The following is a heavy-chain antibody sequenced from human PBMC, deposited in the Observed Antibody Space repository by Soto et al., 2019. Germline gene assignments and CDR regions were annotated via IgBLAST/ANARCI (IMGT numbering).Heavy chain of an antibody. CDR3: AKEAGELSTRSFDY. CDR2: ISSSSSYI. Sequence: EVQLVASGGGLVKPGGSLRLSCAASGFTFSSYSMNWVRQAPGKGLEWVSSISSSSSYIYYADSVKGRFTISRDNAKNSLYLQMNSLRAEDTAVYYCAKEAGELSTRSFDYWGQGTLVTVSS. CDR1: GFTFSSYS. D-gene: IGHD3-16*02. J-gene: IGHJ4*02. V-gene: IGHV3-21*01.